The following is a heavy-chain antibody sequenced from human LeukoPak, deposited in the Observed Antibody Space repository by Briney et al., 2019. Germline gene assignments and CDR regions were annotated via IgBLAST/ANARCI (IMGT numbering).Heavy chain of an antibody. CDR2: IYTSGST. CDR3: ARGGYCTGRVCYLSY. Sequence: PSETLSLTCTVSGGSIISYYWSWVRQPAGKGLEWIGRIYTSGSTNYNPSLKSRVTMSVDTSKNQFSLKLSSVTAADTAVYYCARGGYCTGRVCYLSYWDQGTLATVSS. V-gene: IGHV4-4*07. J-gene: IGHJ4*02. CDR1: GGSIISYY. D-gene: IGHD2-8*02.